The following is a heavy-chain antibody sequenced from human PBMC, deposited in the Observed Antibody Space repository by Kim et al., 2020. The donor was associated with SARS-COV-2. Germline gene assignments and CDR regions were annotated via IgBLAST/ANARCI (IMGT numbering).Heavy chain of an antibody. V-gene: IGHV1-69*04. J-gene: IGHJ5*02. D-gene: IGHD6-13*01. Sequence: AQKFTGRVTITADKSTSTAYMELSSLRSEDTAVYYCARGGVSYSNNWFDPWGQGTLVTVSS. CDR3: ARGGVSYSNNWFDP.